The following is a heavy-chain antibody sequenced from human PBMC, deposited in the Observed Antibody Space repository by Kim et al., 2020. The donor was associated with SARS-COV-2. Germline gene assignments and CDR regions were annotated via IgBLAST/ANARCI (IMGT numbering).Heavy chain of an antibody. Sequence: GGSLRLSCAASGFTFSSYGMHWVRQAPGKGLEWVAVISYDGSNKYYADSVKGRFTISRDNSKNTLYLQMNSLRAEDTAVYYCAKDQEGLGQWLVREGDYWGQGTLVTVSS. CDR3: AKDQEGLGQWLVREGDY. V-gene: IGHV3-30*18. CDR1: GFTFSSYG. J-gene: IGHJ4*02. CDR2: ISYDGSNK. D-gene: IGHD6-19*01.